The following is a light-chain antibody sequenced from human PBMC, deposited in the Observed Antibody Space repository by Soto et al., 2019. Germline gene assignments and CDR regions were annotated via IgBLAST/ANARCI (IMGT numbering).Light chain of an antibody. J-gene: IGKJ1*01. V-gene: IGKV1-5*01. CDR3: QQYNSYPGT. CDR2: HAS. CDR1: QSISSW. Sequence: DIQMTQSPSTLSASVGDRVTITCRASQSISSWLAWYQQKPGTAPKLLIYHASTLESGVPSRLSGSGSGTEFTLTISSLQPDDFATYYCQQYNSYPGTFGQGTKV.